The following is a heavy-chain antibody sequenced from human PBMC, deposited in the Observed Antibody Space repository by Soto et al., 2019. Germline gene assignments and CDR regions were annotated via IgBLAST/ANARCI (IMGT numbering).Heavy chain of an antibody. J-gene: IGHJ5*02. V-gene: IGHV5-10-1*01. D-gene: IGHD6-13*01. Sequence: PGESLKISCKGSGYSFTSYWISWVRQMPGKGLEWMGRIDPSDSYTNYSPSFQGHVTISADKSISTAYLQWSSLKASDTAMYYCATPPHSSSWYSAWGQGTLVTVSS. CDR3: ATPPHSSSWYSA. CDR1: GYSFTSYW. CDR2: IDPSDSYT.